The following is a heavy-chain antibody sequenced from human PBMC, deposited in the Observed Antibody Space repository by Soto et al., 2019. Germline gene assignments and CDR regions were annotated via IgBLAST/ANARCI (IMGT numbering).Heavy chain of an antibody. CDR1: GDSVSSNGTA. CDR2: TYYMSKWYN. J-gene: IGHJ5*02. CDR3: ARGHSSLTPPGPLYNWFDP. D-gene: IGHD6-13*01. V-gene: IGHV6-1*01. Sequence: PSRTPSPSPALSGDSVSSNGTAWNWTRHSPSRGLEWLGRTYYMSKWYNDYAVSVKSPITINPDTSKNQFSLQLNSVTPEDTAVYYCARGHSSLTPPGPLYNWFDPWGQGTLVTVSS.